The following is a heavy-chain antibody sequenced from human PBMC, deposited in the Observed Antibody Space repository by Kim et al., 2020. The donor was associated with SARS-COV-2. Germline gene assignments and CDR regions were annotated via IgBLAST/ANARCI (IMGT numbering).Heavy chain of an antibody. CDR3: ARAGHPYYYGSGSHFDY. D-gene: IGHD3-10*01. V-gene: IGHV1-18*01. Sequence: LQGRVTMTTDTSTSTAYMELRSLRSDDTAVYYCARAGHPYYYGSGSHFDYWGQGTLVTVSS. J-gene: IGHJ4*02.